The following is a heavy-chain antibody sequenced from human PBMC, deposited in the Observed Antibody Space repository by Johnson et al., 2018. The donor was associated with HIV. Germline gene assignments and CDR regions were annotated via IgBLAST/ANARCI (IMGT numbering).Heavy chain of an antibody. Sequence: QVQLVESGGGLVKPGGSLRLSCAASGFTFSDYYMSWIRQAPGKGLEWVSYISSSGNNIYYADSVKGRFTISRDNAKNSLDLPMNSLRAKDTAVYYCASTGLITYVGAFDIWGQGTMVTVFS. V-gene: IGHV3-11*04. CDR1: GFTFSDYY. D-gene: IGHD1-26*01. CDR3: ASTGLITYVGAFDI. J-gene: IGHJ3*02. CDR2: ISSSGNNI.